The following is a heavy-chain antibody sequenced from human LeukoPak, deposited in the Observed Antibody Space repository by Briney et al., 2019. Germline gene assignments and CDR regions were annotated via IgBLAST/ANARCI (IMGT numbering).Heavy chain of an antibody. D-gene: IGHD2-21*02. CDR3: ARHPPRHVVVTGNWFDP. CDR2: IYPGDSDT. V-gene: IGHV5-51*01. J-gene: IGHJ5*02. Sequence: KDGESLKISCKGSGYSFTSYWIGWVRQMPGKGLEWMGIIYPGDSDTRYSPSFQGQVTISADKSISTAYLQWSSLKASDTAMYYCARHPPRHVVVTGNWFDPWGQGTLVTVSS. CDR1: GYSFTSYW.